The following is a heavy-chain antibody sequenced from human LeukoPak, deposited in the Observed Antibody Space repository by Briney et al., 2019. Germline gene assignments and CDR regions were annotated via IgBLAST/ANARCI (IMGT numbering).Heavy chain of an antibody. V-gene: IGHV3-48*01. J-gene: IGHJ4*02. D-gene: IGHD3-3*01. CDR3: ARERMRLFGDH. CDR2: ISNSGRTI. Sequence: PGGSLRLSCAASGFTFSSYAMHWVRQAPGRGLEWVSYISNSGRTIYYADSVKGRFTISRDNAKNSVYLQMNSLRAEDTAVYYCARERMRLFGDHWGQGTLVTVSS. CDR1: GFTFSSYA.